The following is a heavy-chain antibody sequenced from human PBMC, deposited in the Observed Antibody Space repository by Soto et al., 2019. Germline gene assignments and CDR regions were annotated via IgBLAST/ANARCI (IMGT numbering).Heavy chain of an antibody. CDR2: IYHSGST. D-gene: IGHD2-21*02. Sequence: SETLSLTCAVSGGSISSGGYSWSWIRQPPGKGLEWIGYIYHSGSTYYNPSLKSRVTISVDRSKNQFSLKLSSVTAADTAVYYCAGMAYCGGDCYPPWFDPWGQGTLVTVSS. J-gene: IGHJ5*02. V-gene: IGHV4-30-2*01. CDR3: AGMAYCGGDCYPPWFDP. CDR1: GGSISSGGYS.